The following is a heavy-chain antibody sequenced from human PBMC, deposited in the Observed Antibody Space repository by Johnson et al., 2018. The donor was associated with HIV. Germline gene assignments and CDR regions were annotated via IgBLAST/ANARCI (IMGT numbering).Heavy chain of an antibody. CDR2: VSGSGGTT. Sequence: MQLVESGGGLAQPGGSLRLSCAASGFAFNSCATNWVRQAPGKGLEWVSGVSGSGGTTDYADSVKGRFTISRDNAKNSLYLQMNSLRAEDTALYYCARDFGLEWELDGAFDIWGQGTMVTVSS. CDR3: ARDFGLEWELDGAFDI. D-gene: IGHD1-26*01. V-gene: IGHV3-23*04. J-gene: IGHJ3*02. CDR1: GFAFNSCA.